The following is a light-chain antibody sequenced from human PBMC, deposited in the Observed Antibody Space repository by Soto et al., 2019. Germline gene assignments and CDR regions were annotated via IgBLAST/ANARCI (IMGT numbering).Light chain of an antibody. J-gene: IGKJ1*01. CDR2: GAS. V-gene: IGKV3-15*01. CDR1: QGVSSN. Sequence: DIVRSQSQATKSVSPGERATLSCWASQGVSSNLAWYQQKPGQAPRLLIYGASTRATGIPARFSGSGSGTEFTLTISSLQSEDFAVYYCQQYNNWPRTFGQGTKVDI. CDR3: QQYNNWPRT.